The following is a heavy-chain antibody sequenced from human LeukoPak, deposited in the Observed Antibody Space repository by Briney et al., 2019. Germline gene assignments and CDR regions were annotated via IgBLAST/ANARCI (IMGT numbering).Heavy chain of an antibody. CDR3: ATPYPNFDH. Sequence: WESLKISCKGSGYSFTNFWIGWVRQMPGNGLEWMGIIFPGDSDTRYSPSFQGQVTISADKSISTAYLQWSSLRASDTATYYCATPYPNFDHWGQGTLVTVSS. CDR2: IFPGDSDT. J-gene: IGHJ4*02. CDR1: GYSFTNFW. V-gene: IGHV5-51*01.